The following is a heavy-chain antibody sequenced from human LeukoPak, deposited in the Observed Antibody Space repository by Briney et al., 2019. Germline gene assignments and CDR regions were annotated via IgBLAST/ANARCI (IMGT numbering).Heavy chain of an antibody. CDR1: GFTFSSYA. D-gene: IGHD2-2*01. J-gene: IGHJ4*02. V-gene: IGHV3-30-3*01. CDR3: AKGSAIVVVPAAGFDY. CDR2: ISYDGSNK. Sequence: GGSLRPSCAASGFTFSSYAMHWVRQAPGKGLEWVAVISYDGSNKYYADSVKGRFTISRDNSKNTLYLQMNSLRAEDTAVYYCAKGSAIVVVPAAGFDYWGQGTLVTVSS.